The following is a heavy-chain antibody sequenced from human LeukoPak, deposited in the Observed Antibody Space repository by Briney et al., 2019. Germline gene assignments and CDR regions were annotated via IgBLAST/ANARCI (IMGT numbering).Heavy chain of an antibody. CDR2: IYYSGST. D-gene: IGHD1-1*01. V-gene: IGHV4-38-2*02. J-gene: IGHJ5*02. CDR3: ARPVPSRLGWFDP. Sequence: PSETLSLTCTVSGYSISSGYYWGWIPQPPGKGLGWIGSIYYSGSTYYNPSLKSRVSISVHTSKNQFSLKLRSVTAADTAVYYCARPVPSRLGWFDPWGQGTLVTVSS. CDR1: GYSISSGYY.